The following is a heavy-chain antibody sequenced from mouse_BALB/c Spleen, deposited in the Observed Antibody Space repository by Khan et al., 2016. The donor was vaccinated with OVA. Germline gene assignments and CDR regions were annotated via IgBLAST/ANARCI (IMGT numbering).Heavy chain of an antibody. Sequence: QVQLKESGPGLVAPSQSLSITCTVSGFSLTSYGVNWVRQPPGKGLEWLGVIWGDGSTNYHSTLMSRLSISKDNSQSQVFLKLSSLQTDDTATYYGAKLGTANYYAMDYWGQGTSVTVSS. CDR3: AKLGTANYYAMDY. V-gene: IGHV2-3*01. J-gene: IGHJ4*01. CDR1: GFSLTSYG. D-gene: IGHD1-2*01. CDR2: IWGDGST.